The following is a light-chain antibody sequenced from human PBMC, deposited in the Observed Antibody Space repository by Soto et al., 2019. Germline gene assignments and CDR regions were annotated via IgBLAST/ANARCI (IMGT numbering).Light chain of an antibody. CDR2: ATS. V-gene: IGKV1-39*01. Sequence: DIQMTQSPSSLSASVGDRVTITCRASQSISTYLIWYQQKPGKAPKLLIYATSSLQSGVPSRFSGSGSGTDFTLTIRSLQPEDFATYYCQQSYSTPPGTFGQGTTVDIK. CDR3: QQSYSTPPGT. J-gene: IGKJ1*01. CDR1: QSISTY.